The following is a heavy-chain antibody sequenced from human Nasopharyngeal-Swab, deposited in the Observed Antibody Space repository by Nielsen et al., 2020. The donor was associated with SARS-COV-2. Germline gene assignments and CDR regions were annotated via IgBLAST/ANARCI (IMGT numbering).Heavy chain of an antibody. J-gene: IGHJ4*02. V-gene: IGHV4-31*03. CDR2: NYYSGST. D-gene: IGHD3-22*01. CDR3: ARAPIVVVITAFDY. CDR1: GGSISSGGYY. Sequence: SETLSLTCTVSGGSISSGGYYWSWIRQHPGKGLEWIGNNYYSGSTYYNPSLKSRVTISVDTSKNQFSLKLSSVTAADTAVYYCARAPIVVVITAFDYWGQGTLVTVSS.